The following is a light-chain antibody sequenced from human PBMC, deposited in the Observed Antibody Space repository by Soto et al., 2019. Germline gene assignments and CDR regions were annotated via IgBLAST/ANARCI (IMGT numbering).Light chain of an antibody. CDR2: EVS. J-gene: IGLJ1*01. Sequence: QSVLTQPPSASGTPGQRVTISCSGSTSNIGSTSNIGSDYVSWYQQLPGKAPKLLISEVSNRPSGVSHRFSGSKSGNTASLTISGLQAEDEADYYCSSYRTGGPFVFGTGTKVTVL. V-gene: IGLV2-14*01. CDR1: TSNIGSTSNIGSDY. CDR3: SSYRTGGPFV.